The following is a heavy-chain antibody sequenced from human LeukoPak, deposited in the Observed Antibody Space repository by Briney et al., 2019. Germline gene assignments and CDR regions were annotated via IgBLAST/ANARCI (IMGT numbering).Heavy chain of an antibody. CDR1: GFTFDDYA. CDR3: AKSSSWGVPHFDY. CDR2: ISWNSGSI. J-gene: IGHJ4*02. D-gene: IGHD3-16*01. Sequence: PGRSLRLSCAASGFTFDDYAMHWVRQAPGKGLEWVSGISWNSGSIGYADSVKGRFTISRDNAKNSLYLQMNSLRAEDTALYYCAKSSSWGVPHFDYWGQGTLVTVSS. V-gene: IGHV3-9*01.